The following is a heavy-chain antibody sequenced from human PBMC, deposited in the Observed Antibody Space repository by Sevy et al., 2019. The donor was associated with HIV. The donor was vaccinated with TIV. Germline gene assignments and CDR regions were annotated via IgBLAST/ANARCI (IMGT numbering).Heavy chain of an antibody. D-gene: IGHD2-2*03. CDR3: ARLLAVYNGYWFDP. CDR2: FDDSGST. CDR1: GGSISIFY. V-gene: IGHV4-59*13. J-gene: IGHJ5*02. Sequence: SETLSLTCTVSGGSISIFYWSWIRQPPGKGLEWIGYFDDSGSTNYNPSLKSRVTISVDTSKNQFSLKLTSVTAADTAVYYCARLLAVYNGYWFDPWGQGTPVTVSS.